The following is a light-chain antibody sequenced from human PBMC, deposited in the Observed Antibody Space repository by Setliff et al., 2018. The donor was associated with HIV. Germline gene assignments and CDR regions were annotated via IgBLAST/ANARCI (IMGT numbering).Light chain of an antibody. Sequence: QSALTQPRSVSGSPGQSVTFSCSGSSSDIGAYNYVSWYQQHPGKAPKLIISNVIRRPSGVPDRFSGSKSGNTAYLTISGLQAEDEAEYYCCSYAGSYRYIFGSGTKVTVL. CDR2: NVI. CDR1: SSDIGAYNY. CDR3: CSYAGSYRYI. J-gene: IGLJ1*01. V-gene: IGLV2-11*01.